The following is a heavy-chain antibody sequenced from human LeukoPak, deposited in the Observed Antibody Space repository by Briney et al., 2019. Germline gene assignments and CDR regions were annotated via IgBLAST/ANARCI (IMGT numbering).Heavy chain of an antibody. V-gene: IGHV3-7*01. D-gene: IGHD3-10*01. CDR1: GFTFSSYW. Sequence: GGSLRLSCAASGFTFSSYWMSWVRQAPGKGLEWVANIKQDGSEKYYVDSVKGRFTISRDSAKNSLYLQMNSLRAEDTAVYYCARDGSGSYHYMDVWGKGTTVTVSS. CDR3: ARDGSGSYHYMDV. J-gene: IGHJ6*03. CDR2: IKQDGSEK.